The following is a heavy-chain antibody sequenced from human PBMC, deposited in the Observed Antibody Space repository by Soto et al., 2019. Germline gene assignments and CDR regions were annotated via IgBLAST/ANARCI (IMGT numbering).Heavy chain of an antibody. Sequence: SETLSLTCAVYGGSFSGYYWSWIRQPPGKGLERIGEINHSGSTNYNPSLKSRVTISVDTSKNQFSLKLSSVTAADTAVYYCARGRITMVRGVTDYWGQGTLVTVSS. D-gene: IGHD3-10*01. CDR3: ARGRITMVRGVTDY. J-gene: IGHJ4*02. V-gene: IGHV4-34*01. CDR2: INHSGST. CDR1: GGSFSGYY.